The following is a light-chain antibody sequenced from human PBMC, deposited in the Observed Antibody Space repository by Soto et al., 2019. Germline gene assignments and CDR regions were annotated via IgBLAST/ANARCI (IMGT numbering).Light chain of an antibody. J-gene: IGKJ2*01. Sequence: EIVLTQSPGTLSLSPGERATLSCRASQSVSSSYLAWYQQKPGQAPRLLIYGTSSRATGIPDRFSGSGSGTDFTLTITSLQPEDFATYYCQQAHSFPYTFGQGTKLRIK. V-gene: IGKV3-20*01. CDR2: GTS. CDR3: QQAHSFPYT. CDR1: QSVSSSY.